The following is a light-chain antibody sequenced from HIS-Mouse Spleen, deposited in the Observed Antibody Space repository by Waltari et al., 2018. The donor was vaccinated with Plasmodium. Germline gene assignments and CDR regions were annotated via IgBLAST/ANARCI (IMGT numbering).Light chain of an antibody. CDR1: SSDVGSYNL. J-gene: IGLJ2*01. Sequence: QSALTQPASVSGSPGQSITISCTGTSSDVGSYNLVSWYQQHPVKAPKLMIYEGSKRPSGVSNRFPGSKSGNTASLTISGLQAEDEADYYCCAYAGSRMVFGGGTKLTVL. CDR3: CAYAGSRMV. V-gene: IGLV2-23*01. CDR2: EGS.